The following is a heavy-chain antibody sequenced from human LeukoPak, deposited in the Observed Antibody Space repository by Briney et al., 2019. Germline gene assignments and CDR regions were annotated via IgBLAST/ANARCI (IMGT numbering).Heavy chain of an antibody. V-gene: IGHV3-21*01. CDR2: ISSSSSYI. Sequence: PGGSLRLSCAASGFTFSSHWMSWVRQAPGKGLEWVSSISSSSSYIYYADSVKGRFTISRDNAKNSLYLQMNSLRAEDTAVYYCARSGGSTVFYYMDVWGKGTTVTVSS. CDR1: GFTFSSHW. J-gene: IGHJ6*03. CDR3: ARSGGSTVFYYMDV. D-gene: IGHD2-2*01.